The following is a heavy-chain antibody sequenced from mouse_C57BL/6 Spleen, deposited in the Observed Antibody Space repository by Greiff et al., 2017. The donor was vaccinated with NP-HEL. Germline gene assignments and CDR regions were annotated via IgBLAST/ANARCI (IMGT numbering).Heavy chain of an antibody. V-gene: IGHV3-6*01. D-gene: IGHD4-1*01. CDR3: AREGLGRGAMDY. J-gene: IGHJ4*01. CDR1: GYSITSGYY. CDR2: ISYDGSN. Sequence: EVKLMESGPGLVKPSQSLSLTCSVTGYSITSGYYWNWIRQFPGNKLEWMGYISYDGSNNYNPSLKNRISITLDTSKNQFFLKLNSVTTEDTATYYCAREGLGRGAMDYWGQGTSVTVSS.